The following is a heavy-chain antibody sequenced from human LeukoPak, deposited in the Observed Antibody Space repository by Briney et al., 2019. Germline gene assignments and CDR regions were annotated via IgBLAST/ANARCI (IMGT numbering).Heavy chain of an antibody. CDR1: GFNFGTYW. CDR3: AASHDSSGND. Sequence: GGSLRLSCAASGFNFGTYWMSWVRQAPGKGLEWLANIRQDGSVKFYVDSVKGRFTISRDNAKSSLYLQMNSLRVEDTAVYYWAASHDSSGNDWGQGTLVTVSS. CDR2: IRQDGSVK. D-gene: IGHD3-22*01. V-gene: IGHV3-7*01. J-gene: IGHJ4*02.